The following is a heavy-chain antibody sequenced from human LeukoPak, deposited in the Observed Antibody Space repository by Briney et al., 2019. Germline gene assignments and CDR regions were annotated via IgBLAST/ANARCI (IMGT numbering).Heavy chain of an antibody. D-gene: IGHD2/OR15-2a*01. V-gene: IGHV3-23*01. J-gene: IGHJ5*02. CDR3: AKDRYSFSNWFDP. CDR2: ISGSRDST. CDR1: GFTFSSYG. Sequence: ALRLSCAASGFTFSSYGMSWVRQAPGKGLEWVAAISGSRDSTYYAEDSVKGRFTISRDNSKNTLYLQMNSLRAEDTAVYYCAKDRYSFSNWFDPWGQGTLVTVSS.